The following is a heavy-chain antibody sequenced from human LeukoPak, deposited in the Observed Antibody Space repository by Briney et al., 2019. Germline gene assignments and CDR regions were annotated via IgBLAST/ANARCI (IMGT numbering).Heavy chain of an antibody. Sequence: SETLSLTCTVSGGSISSYYWYWIRQPAGKGLEWIGRIYSSGSTDYNPSLKSRVTMSVDTSKNQFSLKLSSVTAADTAVYYCARGGKTTVTYWGQGTLVTVSS. D-gene: IGHD4-17*01. CDR3: ARGGKTTVTY. J-gene: IGHJ4*02. CDR1: GGSISSYY. V-gene: IGHV4-4*07. CDR2: IYSSGST.